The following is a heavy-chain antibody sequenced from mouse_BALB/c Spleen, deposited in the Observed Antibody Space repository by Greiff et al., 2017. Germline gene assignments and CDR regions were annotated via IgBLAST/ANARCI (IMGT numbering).Heavy chain of an antibody. Sequence: VQLQQSGGGLVKPGGSLKLSCAASGFTFSSYAMSWVRQSPEKRLEWVAEISSGGSYTYYPDTVTGRFTISRVNAKNTLYLEMSSLRSEDTAMYYCARGGPYAMDYWGQGTSVTVSS. CDR1: GFTFSSYA. J-gene: IGHJ4*01. CDR2: ISSGGSYT. CDR3: ARGGPYAMDY. V-gene: IGHV5-9-4*01.